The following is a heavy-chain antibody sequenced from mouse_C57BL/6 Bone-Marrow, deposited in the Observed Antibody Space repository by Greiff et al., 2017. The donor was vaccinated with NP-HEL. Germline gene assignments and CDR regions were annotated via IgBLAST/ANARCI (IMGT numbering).Heavy chain of an antibody. V-gene: IGHV1-52*01. CDR3: ARSSYYYGREHYFDY. CDR2: IDPSDSET. J-gene: IGHJ2*01. Sequence: QVQLQQSGAELVRPGSSVKLSCKASGYTFTSYWMHWVKQRPIQGLEWIGNIDPSDSETHYNQKFKDKATLTVDKSSSTAYMQLSSLTSEDSAVYYCARSSYYYGREHYFDYWGQGTTLTVSS. D-gene: IGHD1-1*01. CDR1: GYTFTSYW.